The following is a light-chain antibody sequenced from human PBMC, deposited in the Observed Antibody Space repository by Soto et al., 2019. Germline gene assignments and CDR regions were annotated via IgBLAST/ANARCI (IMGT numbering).Light chain of an antibody. CDR3: QQRSNWLSIT. J-gene: IGKJ5*01. CDR1: QSVSSY. Sequence: EIVLTQSPATLSLSPGERATLSCRASQSVSSYLAWYQQKPGQAPRLLIYDASNRATGIPVRFSGSGSGTDFTLTISSLEPEDFAVYYCQQRSNWLSITFGQGTRLEIK. V-gene: IGKV3-11*01. CDR2: DAS.